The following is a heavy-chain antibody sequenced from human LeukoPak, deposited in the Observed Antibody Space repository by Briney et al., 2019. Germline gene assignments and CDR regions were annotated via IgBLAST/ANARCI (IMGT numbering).Heavy chain of an antibody. D-gene: IGHD2-21*02. CDR1: GGSISSYY. CDR2: IYYSGST. Sequence: SETLSLTCTVSGGSISSYYWSWIRQPPGKGLEWIGYIYYSGSTNYNPSLKSRVTISVDTSKNQFSLKLSSVTAADTAVYYCARGVPHCGGDCYTHYFLDYWGQGTLVTVSS. J-gene: IGHJ4*02. CDR3: ARGVPHCGGDCYTHYFLDY. V-gene: IGHV4-59*01.